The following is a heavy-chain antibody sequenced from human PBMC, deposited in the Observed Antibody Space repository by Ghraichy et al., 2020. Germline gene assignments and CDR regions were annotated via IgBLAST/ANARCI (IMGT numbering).Heavy chain of an antibody. CDR3: ARVESSSWYSFDY. D-gene: IGHD6-13*01. CDR1: GFTFSSYS. V-gene: IGHV3-21*01. Sequence: GGSLRLSCAASGFTFSSYSMNWVRQAPGEGLEWVSSISSSISYIYYADSVKGRFTISRDNANNSLYLQMNSLRAEDTAVYYCARVESSSWYSFDYWGQGTLVTVSS. J-gene: IGHJ4*02. CDR2: ISSSISYI.